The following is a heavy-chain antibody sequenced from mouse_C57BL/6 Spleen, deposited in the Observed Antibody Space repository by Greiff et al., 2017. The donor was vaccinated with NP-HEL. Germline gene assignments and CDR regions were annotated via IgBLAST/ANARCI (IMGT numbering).Heavy chain of an antibody. D-gene: IGHD1-1*01. CDR1: GYTFTDYN. J-gene: IGHJ3*01. V-gene: IGHV1-18*01. CDR3: ARPYYYGSSPFAY. CDR2: INPNNGGT. Sequence: EVQLQQSGPELVKPGASVKIPCKASGYTFTDYNMDWVKQSHGKSHEWIGDINPNNGGTIYNQKFKGKATLTVDKSSSKAYMELRSLTSEDTAVYYCARPYYYGSSPFAYWGQGTLVTVSA.